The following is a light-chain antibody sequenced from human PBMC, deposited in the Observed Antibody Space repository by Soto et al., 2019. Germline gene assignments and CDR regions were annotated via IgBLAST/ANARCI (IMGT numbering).Light chain of an antibody. J-gene: IGKJ4*01. CDR3: HQYGNAPLT. Sequence: EIVLTQSPGTLSLSPGERATLSCRASQTVRSSFLAWYQHKPGQGPRLLIYGASSRATGIPDRFSGSGSGTDFTLTISRLDPEDFAVYCCHQYGNAPLTFGGGTKVEIK. CDR1: QTVRSSF. CDR2: GAS. V-gene: IGKV3-20*01.